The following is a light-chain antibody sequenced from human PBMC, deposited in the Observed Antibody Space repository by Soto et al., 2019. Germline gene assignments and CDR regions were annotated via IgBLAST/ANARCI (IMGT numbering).Light chain of an antibody. CDR1: SSNIGSNT. Sequence: QTVVTQPPSASGTPGQRVTISCSGSSSNIGSNTVSWYQQLPGTAPKLLIYSYYQRPSGVPDRFSGSKSGTSASLAISGLQSEDEADYFCAAWDDSLNAVVFGGGTKLTVL. CDR3: AAWDDSLNAVV. CDR2: SYY. J-gene: IGLJ2*01. V-gene: IGLV1-44*01.